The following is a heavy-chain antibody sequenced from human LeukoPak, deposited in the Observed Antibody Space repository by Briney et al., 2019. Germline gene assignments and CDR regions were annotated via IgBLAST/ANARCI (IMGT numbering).Heavy chain of an antibody. V-gene: IGHV3-48*01. Sequence: GGSLRLSCAASGFTFRSYSMNWVRQAPGKGLEWVSYISSSSSTIYYADSVKGRFTISRDNAKNSLYLQMNSLRAEDTAVYYCAKGGVVIFDYFDYWGQGTLVTVSS. CDR3: AKGGVVIFDYFDY. D-gene: IGHD3-3*01. CDR1: GFTFRSYS. J-gene: IGHJ4*02. CDR2: ISSSSSTI.